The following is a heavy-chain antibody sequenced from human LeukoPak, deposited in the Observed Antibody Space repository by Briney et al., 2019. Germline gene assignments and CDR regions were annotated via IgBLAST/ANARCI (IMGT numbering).Heavy chain of an antibody. CDR3: ARDRQWLARLPFDY. CDR2: IGTSGRTI. Sequence: GGSLRLSCAASGFTFSSFEMNWVRQAPGKGLEWVSYIGTSGRTIYYADSVKGRFTISRDNAENSLYLQMNSLRAEDTAVYYCARDRQWLARLPFDYWGQGILVTVSS. CDR1: GFTFSSFE. V-gene: IGHV3-48*03. J-gene: IGHJ4*02. D-gene: IGHD6-19*01.